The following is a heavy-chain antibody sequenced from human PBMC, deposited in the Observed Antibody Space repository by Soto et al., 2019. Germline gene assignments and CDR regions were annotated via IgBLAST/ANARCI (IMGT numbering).Heavy chain of an antibody. CDR2: ISYDGSNK. V-gene: IGHV3-30*18. D-gene: IGHD2-15*01. CDR1: GFTFSSYG. CDR3: AKVISGGYCSGGSCLHYGMDV. Sequence: GGSLRLSCAASGFTFSSYGMHWVRQAPGKGLEWVAVISYDGSNKYYADSVKGRFTISRDNSKNTLYLQMSSLRAEDTAVYYCAKVISGGYCSGGSCLHYGMDVWGQGTTVTVSS. J-gene: IGHJ6*02.